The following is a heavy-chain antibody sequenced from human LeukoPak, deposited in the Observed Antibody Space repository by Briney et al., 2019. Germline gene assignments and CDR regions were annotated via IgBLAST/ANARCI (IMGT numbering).Heavy chain of an antibody. J-gene: IGHJ4*02. Sequence: SETLSLTCTVSGGSISSYYRSWIRQPPGKGLEWMGYIYYSGSTNYNPSLTSGVTISLDTSKKKCSLKLRCMTAADTAVYYCARTIYDSSGYLGYWGQGTLVTVSS. CDR3: ARTIYDSSGYLGY. D-gene: IGHD3-22*01. CDR2: IYYSGST. V-gene: IGHV4-59*01. CDR1: GGSISSYY.